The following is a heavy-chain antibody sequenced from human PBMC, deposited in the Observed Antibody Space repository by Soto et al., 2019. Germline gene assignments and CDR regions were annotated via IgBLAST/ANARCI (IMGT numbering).Heavy chain of an antibody. CDR3: ARGRCSSTSCGLYYYYYYGMDV. J-gene: IGHJ6*02. CDR2: INHSGST. Sequence: QVQLQQWGAGLLKPSETLSLTCAVYGGSFSGYYWSWIRPPPGKGLEWIGEINHSGSTNYNPSLKRRVTISVDTSKNQFSLKLSSVTAADTAVYYCARGRCSSTSCGLYYYYYYGMDVWGQGTTVTVSS. D-gene: IGHD2-2*01. CDR1: GGSFSGYY. V-gene: IGHV4-34*01.